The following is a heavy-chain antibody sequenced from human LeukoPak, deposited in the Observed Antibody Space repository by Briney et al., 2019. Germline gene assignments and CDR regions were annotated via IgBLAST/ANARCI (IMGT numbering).Heavy chain of an antibody. V-gene: IGHV1-18*04. J-gene: IGHJ4*02. CDR1: GDSFTDYF. CDR3: ARDPLAYCGGDCYHRFFDY. D-gene: IGHD2-21*02. Sequence: ASVKVSCKASGDSFTDYFIHWVRQAPGQGLEWMGWISAYNGNTNYAPKLQGRVTMTTDTSTSTAYMELRSLRSDDTAVYYCARDPLAYCGGDCYHRFFDYWGQGTLVTVSS. CDR2: ISAYNGNT.